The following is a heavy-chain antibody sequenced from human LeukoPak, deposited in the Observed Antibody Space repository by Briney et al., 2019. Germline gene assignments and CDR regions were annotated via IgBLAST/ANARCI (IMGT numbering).Heavy chain of an antibody. CDR1: GFSLTSYA. J-gene: IGHJ5*02. CDR3: ARASGLA. V-gene: IGHV3-74*01. CDR2: INSDGSTI. Sequence: PGGSLRLSCAASGFSLTSYAMTWVRQAPGKGLVWVSRINSDGSTISYADSVKGRFTISRDNAKNTLYLQMSSLRAEDTAVYYCARASGLAWGQGTLVTVSS. D-gene: IGHD3-16*01.